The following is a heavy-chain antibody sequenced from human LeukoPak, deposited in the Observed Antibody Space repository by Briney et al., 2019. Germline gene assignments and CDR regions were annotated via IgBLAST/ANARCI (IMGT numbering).Heavy chain of an antibody. Sequence: GGSLRLSCAASGFTFSSYTMNWVRQPPGKGLEWVSNIGTSSTTIYYADSVKGRFTISRDNSKNTLYLQMNSLGAEDTAVYYCARASIRFLEWLLSYFDYWGQGTLVTVSS. CDR1: GFTFSSYT. J-gene: IGHJ4*02. CDR3: ARASIRFLEWLLSYFDY. D-gene: IGHD3-3*01. V-gene: IGHV3-48*01. CDR2: IGTSSTTI.